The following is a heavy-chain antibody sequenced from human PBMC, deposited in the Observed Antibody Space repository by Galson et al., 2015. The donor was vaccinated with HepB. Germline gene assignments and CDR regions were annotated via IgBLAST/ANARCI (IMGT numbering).Heavy chain of an antibody. D-gene: IGHD2-2*01. CDR3: AKAGDIVVVPAAMFDY. V-gene: IGHV3-23*01. Sequence: SLRLSCAASGFTFSSYAMSWVRQAPGKGLEWVSAISGSGGSTYYADSVKGRFTISRDNSKNTLYLQMNSLRAEDTAVYYCAKAGDIVVVPAAMFDYWGQGTLVTVSS. J-gene: IGHJ4*02. CDR1: GFTFSSYA. CDR2: ISGSGGST.